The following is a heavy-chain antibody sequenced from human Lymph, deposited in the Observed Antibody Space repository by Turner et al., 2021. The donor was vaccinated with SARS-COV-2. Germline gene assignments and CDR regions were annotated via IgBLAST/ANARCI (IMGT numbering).Heavy chain of an antibody. CDR1: VIIVNRNY. CDR3: ARDLGTYGMDV. V-gene: IGHV3-53*02. Sequence: VHLVETGGGLIHPGGSLRLSCVASVIIVNRNYMNWVRQDRGKGLEWVSVIYSGVTTYYADSVKGRFTISRDKSKNSLYLQMISLRVADTDVYYCARDLGTYGMDVWGQGTTVTVSS. J-gene: IGHJ6*02. D-gene: IGHD6-13*01. CDR2: IYSGVTT.